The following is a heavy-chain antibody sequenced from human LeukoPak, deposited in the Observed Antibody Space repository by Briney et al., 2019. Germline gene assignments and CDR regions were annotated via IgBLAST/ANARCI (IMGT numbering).Heavy chain of an antibody. J-gene: IGHJ5*02. CDR2: IRADGGVR. CDR1: GFTFSSSW. CDR3: ARDPLYGSGA. Sequence: GGSLRLSCAASGFTFSSSWMSWVRQAPGKGLEWVANIRADGGVRNYVDSVKGRFTISRDNAKNSLYLQTNSLRAEDTAVYYCARDPLYGSGAWGQGTLVTVSS. D-gene: IGHD6-19*01. V-gene: IGHV3-7*05.